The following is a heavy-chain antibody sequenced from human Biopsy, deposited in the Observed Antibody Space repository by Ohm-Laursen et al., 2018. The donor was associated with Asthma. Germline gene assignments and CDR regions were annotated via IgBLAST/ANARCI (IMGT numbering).Heavy chain of an antibody. J-gene: IGHJ6*02. CDR3: ARAVDYSHYYGIDV. V-gene: IGHV1-18*01. D-gene: IGHD3-10*01. CDR2: ISVYNGNT. Sequence: SSVKVSCKTSGYTFNSAGITWVRQAPGQGLEWMGWISVYNGNTKVAQKPQDRVTMITDTSTSTAYMELRSLRSDDTAVYFCARAVDYSHYYGIDVWGQGTTVTIS. CDR1: GYTFNSAG.